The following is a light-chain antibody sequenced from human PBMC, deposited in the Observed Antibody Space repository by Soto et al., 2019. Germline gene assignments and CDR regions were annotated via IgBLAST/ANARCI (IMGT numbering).Light chain of an antibody. J-gene: IGKJ1*01. CDR3: QQYNNWPVT. CDR1: QSVTNN. V-gene: IGKV3-15*01. Sequence: EIVMTQSPATLSVSPGERATLSCRASQSVTNNLAWYQQKPGQAPRLLIHRASTRATCVPGRFSGSGSGTEFTLTISSLQSEDFAVYYCQQYNNWPVTFGQGTKVEIK. CDR2: RAS.